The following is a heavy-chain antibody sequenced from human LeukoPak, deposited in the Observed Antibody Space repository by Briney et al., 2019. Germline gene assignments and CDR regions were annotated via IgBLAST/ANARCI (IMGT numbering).Heavy chain of an antibody. CDR3: ATSSSSSYYMDV. CDR1: GFTFGSYG. V-gene: IGHV3-23*01. CDR2: ISGSGGRT. D-gene: IGHD6-6*01. Sequence: GGSLRLSCAASGFTFGSYGMSWVRQAPGKGLEWVSAISGSGGRTYYAESVKGRFTISRDNSKNTLYLQMNSLRAGDTAVYYCATSSSSSYYMDVWGKGTTVTVSS. J-gene: IGHJ6*03.